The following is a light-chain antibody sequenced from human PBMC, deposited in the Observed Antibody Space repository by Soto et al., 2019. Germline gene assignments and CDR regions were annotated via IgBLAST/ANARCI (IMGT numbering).Light chain of an antibody. V-gene: IGKV3-20*01. Sequence: IVLTQSPRTLSLSPLDRSTLSCRASQSVTTSYFAWYQQKPGQAPRLLIYGASNRATGIPDRFSGSGSGTEFTLTISRLEPEDFAVYYCQQYDNLRTFGRGTKVDIK. J-gene: IGKJ1*01. CDR1: QSVTTSY. CDR3: QQYDNLRT. CDR2: GAS.